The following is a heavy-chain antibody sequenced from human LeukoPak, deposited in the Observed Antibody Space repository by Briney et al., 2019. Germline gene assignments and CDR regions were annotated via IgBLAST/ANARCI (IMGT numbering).Heavy chain of an antibody. J-gene: IGHJ4*02. CDR2: VKQDGRER. CDR1: GFIYGNYW. V-gene: IGHV3-7*04. Sequence: PGGSLRLSCRGSGFIYGNYWMTWVRQAPGKGLEWVANVKQDGRERHYVDSVEGRFTISRDNTQNSVYLQMNDVRVEDTALYYCARGPHSYTPRYFDKPSDHWGQGTLVIVSS. D-gene: IGHD3-9*01. CDR3: ARGPHSYTPRYFDKPSDH.